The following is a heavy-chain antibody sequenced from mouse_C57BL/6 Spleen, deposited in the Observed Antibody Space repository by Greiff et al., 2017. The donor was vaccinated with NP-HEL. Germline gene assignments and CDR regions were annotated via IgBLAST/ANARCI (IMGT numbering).Heavy chain of an antibody. CDR2: INPGSGGT. V-gene: IGHV1-54*01. J-gene: IGHJ2*01. CDR3: AREGITTNFDY. D-gene: IGHD1-1*01. CDR1: GYAFTNYL. Sequence: VQLQQSGAELVRPGTSVKVSCKASGYAFTNYLIEWVKQRPGQGLEWIGVINPGSGGTNYNEKFKGKSTLTADKSSSTAYMQLSSLTSEDSAVYCCAREGITTNFDYWGQGTTLTVSS.